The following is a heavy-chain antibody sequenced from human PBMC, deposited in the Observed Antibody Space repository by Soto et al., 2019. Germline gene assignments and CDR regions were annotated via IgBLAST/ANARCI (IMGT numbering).Heavy chain of an antibody. J-gene: IGHJ4*02. D-gene: IGHD6-19*01. Sequence: GESLKISCQGSGYTFTTYYIAWVRQVPGKGLEWMGIIHPDDSTTKYSPSFQGQVTISADKSISTVYLQWSNLRASDTAIYYCARPDSTSLQWMVAFDYWGQGALVTSPQ. CDR3: ARPDSTSLQWMVAFDY. CDR2: IHPDDSTT. CDR1: GYTFTTYY. V-gene: IGHV5-51*01.